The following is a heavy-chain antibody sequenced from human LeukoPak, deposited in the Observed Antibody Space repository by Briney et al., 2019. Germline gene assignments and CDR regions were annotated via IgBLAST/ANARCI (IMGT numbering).Heavy chain of an antibody. J-gene: IGHJ6*02. CDR2: INPNSGGT. CDR1: GYTFTGYY. D-gene: IGHD4-17*01. CDR3: ATVTTHYYYYGMDV. Sequence: GASVKVSCKASGYTFTGYYMHWVRQAPGQGLEWMGRINPNSGGTNYAQKFQGRVTMTRDTSISTAYMELRRLRSDDTAVYFCATVTTHYYYYGMDVWGQGTTVTVSS. V-gene: IGHV1-2*06.